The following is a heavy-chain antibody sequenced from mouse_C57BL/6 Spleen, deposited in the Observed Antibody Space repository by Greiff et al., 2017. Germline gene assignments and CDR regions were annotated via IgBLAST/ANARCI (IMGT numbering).Heavy chain of an antibody. CDR2: IDPSDSYT. D-gene: IGHD3-2*01. Sequence: QVHLKQPGAELVKPGASVKLSCKASGYTFTSYWMQWVKQRPGQGLEWIGEIDPSDSYTNYNQKFKGKATLTVDTSSSTAYMQLSSLTSEDSAVYYCASLDSWDYWGQGTTLTVSS. J-gene: IGHJ2*01. CDR3: ASLDSWDY. CDR1: GYTFTSYW. V-gene: IGHV1-50*01.